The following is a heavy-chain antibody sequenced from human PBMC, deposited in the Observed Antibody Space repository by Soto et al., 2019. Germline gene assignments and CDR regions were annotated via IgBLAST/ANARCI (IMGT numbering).Heavy chain of an antibody. V-gene: IGHV4-4*02. Sequence: QVQLQESGPGLVKPSGTQSLTCAVSGGSISSSNWWSWVRQPPGKGLEWIGEIYHSGSTNYNPSLKSRVIIAVDKSTNQFSLKLSSVTAADTAVYYCARDGGSQYSSGRYGHCGQGTLVTVSS. CDR3: ARDGGSQYSSGRYGH. CDR1: GGSISSSNW. D-gene: IGHD6-19*01. CDR2: IYHSGST. J-gene: IGHJ4*02.